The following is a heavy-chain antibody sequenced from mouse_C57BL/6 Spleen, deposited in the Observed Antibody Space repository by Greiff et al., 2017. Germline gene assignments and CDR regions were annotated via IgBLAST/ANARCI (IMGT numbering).Heavy chain of an antibody. Sequence: EVQLVESGPELVKPGDSVKISCKASGYSFTGYFMNWVMQSHGKSLEWIGRINPYNGDTFYNQKFKGKATLTVDKSSSTAHMELRSLTSEDSAVYYCARGGDGSYYFDYWGQGTTLTVSS. CDR3: ARGGDGSYYFDY. J-gene: IGHJ2*01. D-gene: IGHD2-3*01. CDR2: INPYNGDT. V-gene: IGHV1-20*01. CDR1: GYSFTGYF.